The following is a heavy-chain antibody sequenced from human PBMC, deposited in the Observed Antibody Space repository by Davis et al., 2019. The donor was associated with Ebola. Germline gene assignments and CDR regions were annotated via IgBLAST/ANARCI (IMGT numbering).Heavy chain of an antibody. CDR1: VITFSSYA. CDR2: ISGSGGST. J-gene: IGHJ4*02. CDR3: AKPPLYYDFWSGYYGY. V-gene: IGHV3-23*01. D-gene: IGHD3-3*01. Sequence: ESPNLPCAYPVITFSSYAMTSVRQAPGKGLDWVSAISGSGGSTYYADSVKGRFTISRDNSKNTLYLQMNSLRAEDTAVYYCAKPPLYYDFWSGYYGYWGQGTLVTVSS.